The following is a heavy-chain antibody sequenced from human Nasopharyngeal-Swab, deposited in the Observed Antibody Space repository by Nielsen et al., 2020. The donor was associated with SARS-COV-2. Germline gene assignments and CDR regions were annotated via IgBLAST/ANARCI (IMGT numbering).Heavy chain of an antibody. CDR3: ARGPDSSSSAGGYYYYYGMDV. CDR2: ISAYNGNT. CDR1: GYTFTSYG. J-gene: IGHJ6*02. Sequence: ASVKVSCKASGYTFTSYGISWVRQAPGQGLEWMGWISAYNGNTNYAQKLQGRVTMTTDTSTSTAYMELRSLRSDDTAVYYCARGPDSSSSAGGYYYYYGMDVWGQGTTVTVSS. D-gene: IGHD6-6*01. V-gene: IGHV1-18*01.